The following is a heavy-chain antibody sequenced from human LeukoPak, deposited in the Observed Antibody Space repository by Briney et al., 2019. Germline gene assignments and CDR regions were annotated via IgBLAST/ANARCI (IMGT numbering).Heavy chain of an antibody. CDR2: ISGSGGST. CDR1: GFTFSNFA. Sequence: PGGSLRLSCSASGFTFSNFAMSWVRQAPGKGLEWVSAISGSGGSTYYADSVKGRFTISRDNSKNTLYLQMNSLGAEDTAVYYCAKDPIPGLGGSELGDYWGQGTLVTVSS. V-gene: IGHV3-23*01. CDR3: AKDPIPGLGGSELGDY. D-gene: IGHD1-26*01. J-gene: IGHJ4*02.